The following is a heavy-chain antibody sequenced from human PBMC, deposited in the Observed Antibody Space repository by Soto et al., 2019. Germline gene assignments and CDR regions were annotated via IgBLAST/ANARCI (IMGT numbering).Heavy chain of an antibody. D-gene: IGHD5-12*01. CDR1: GGSITSYY. CDR3: ARLTRGYSGYDSMNYMDV. V-gene: IGHV4-59*04. CDR2: IYYSGST. J-gene: IGHJ6*03. Sequence: SETLSLTCTVSGGSITSYYWSWIRQPPGKGLEWIGTIYYSGSTYYNPSLKSRVTISVDTSKNQFSLKLSSVTAADTAVYYCARLTRGYSGYDSMNYMDVWGKGTTVTVSS.